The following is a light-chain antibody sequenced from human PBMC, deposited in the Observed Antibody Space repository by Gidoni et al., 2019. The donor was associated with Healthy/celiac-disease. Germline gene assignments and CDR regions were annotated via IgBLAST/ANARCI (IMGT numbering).Light chain of an antibody. CDR1: QSVSSN. Sequence: EIVMTQSPATLSVSPGDRATLSCRARQSVSSNLAWYQQKPGQAHRILIYGASTRDTGIPSRFSGSGYGTDFTFTISSLQSEDFAVYYCQQYNKWPLTFGGGTKVEIK. V-gene: IGKV3-15*01. CDR2: GAS. J-gene: IGKJ4*01. CDR3: QQYNKWPLT.